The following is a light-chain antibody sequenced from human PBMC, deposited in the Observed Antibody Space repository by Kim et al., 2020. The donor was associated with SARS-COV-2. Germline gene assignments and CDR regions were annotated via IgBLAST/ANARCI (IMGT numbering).Light chain of an antibody. CDR2: KDS. V-gene: IGLV3-25*03. J-gene: IGLJ2*01. Sequence: PGQTAGITCSGDALPNQYAYWYQQKPGQAPVLVIYKDSERPSGIPERFSGSSSGTTVTLTISGVQAEDEADYYCQSADSSGTYGVFGGGTKLTVL. CDR1: ALPNQY. CDR3: QSADSSGTYGV.